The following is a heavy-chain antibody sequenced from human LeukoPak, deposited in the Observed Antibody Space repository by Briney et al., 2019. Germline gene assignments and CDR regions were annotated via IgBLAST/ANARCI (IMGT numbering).Heavy chain of an antibody. CDR2: IYYSGST. D-gene: IGHD7-27*01. CDR1: GGSISSYY. J-gene: IGHJ2*01. V-gene: IGHV4-59*12. CDR3: ASYRGTGMWYFDL. Sequence: PSETLSLTCTVSGGSISSYYWSWIRQPPGKGLEWIGYIYYSGSTNYNPSLKSRVTISVDTSKNQFSLKLSSVTAADTAVYYCASYRGTGMWYFDLWGRGTLVTVSS.